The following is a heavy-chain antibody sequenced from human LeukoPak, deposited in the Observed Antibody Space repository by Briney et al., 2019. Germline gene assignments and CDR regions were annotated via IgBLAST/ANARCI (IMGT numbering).Heavy chain of an antibody. V-gene: IGHV4-61*01. CDR1: GGSISSSSYY. CDR2: IYYSGST. J-gene: IGHJ6*03. CDR3: ARDRKWPLYYYMDV. Sequence: SETLSLTCTVSGGSISSSSYYWGWIRQPPGKGLEWIGYIYYSGSTNYNPSLKSRVTISVDTSKNQFSLKLSSVTAADTAAYYCARDRKWPLYYYMDVWGKGTTVTVSS. D-gene: IGHD5-12*01.